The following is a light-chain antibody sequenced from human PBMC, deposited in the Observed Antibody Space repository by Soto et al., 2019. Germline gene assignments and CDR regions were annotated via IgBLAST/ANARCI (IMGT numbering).Light chain of an antibody. CDR3: QHYNSYSWT. J-gene: IGKJ1*01. Sequence: DIQMTQSPSTLSASVGDRVTITCRASQSITIWLAWYQQKPGKAPKLLIFDASSLESGVPSRFSGSGSGTEFTLTISSLQPDDLATYYCQHYNSYSWTFGQGTKVDIK. V-gene: IGKV1-5*01. CDR1: QSITIW. CDR2: DAS.